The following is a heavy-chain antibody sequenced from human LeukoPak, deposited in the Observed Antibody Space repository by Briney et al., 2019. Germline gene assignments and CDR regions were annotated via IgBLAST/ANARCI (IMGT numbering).Heavy chain of an antibody. CDR3: AKAWDLAAAGIQFDY. Sequence: GGSLRLSCAASGFTFNYAWMGWVRQAPGKGLEWVSAISGSGGSTYYADSVKGRFTISRDNSKNTLYLQMNSLRAEDTAVYYCAKAWDLAAAGIQFDYWGQGTLVTVSS. CDR2: ISGSGGST. J-gene: IGHJ4*02. CDR1: GFTFNYAW. V-gene: IGHV3-23*01. D-gene: IGHD6-13*01.